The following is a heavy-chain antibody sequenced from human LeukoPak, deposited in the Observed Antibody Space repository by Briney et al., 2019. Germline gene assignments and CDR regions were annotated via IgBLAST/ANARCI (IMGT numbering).Heavy chain of an antibody. D-gene: IGHD3-22*01. J-gene: IGHJ5*02. CDR1: GFAVSNNY. CDR3: ARARCDTCGYGS. Sequence: GGSLRLSCAASGFAVSNNYMSWVRQAPGKGLEWVAVIYDGGHTDYADSVKGRFTISRDSSKNTLYLQMNSLRLEDTAEYYCARARCDTCGYGSWGQGTLVTVSS. CDR2: IYDGGHT. V-gene: IGHV3-66*02.